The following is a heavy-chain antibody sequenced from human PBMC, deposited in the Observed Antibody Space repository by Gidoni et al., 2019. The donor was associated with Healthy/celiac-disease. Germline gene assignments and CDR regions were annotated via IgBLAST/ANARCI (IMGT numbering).Heavy chain of an antibody. J-gene: IGHJ6*02. CDR1: GFTFRSYA. D-gene: IGHD1-1*01. CDR3: AKVERQQTRYYYYYYGMDV. Sequence: EVQLLESGGGLVQPGGYLRLSCAASGFTFRSYAMSWVRQAPGKGLEWVSAISGSGGSTYYADSVKGRFTISRDNSKNTLYLQMNSLRAEDTAVYYCAKVERQQTRYYYYYYGMDVWGQGTTVTVSS. V-gene: IGHV3-23*01. CDR2: ISGSGGST.